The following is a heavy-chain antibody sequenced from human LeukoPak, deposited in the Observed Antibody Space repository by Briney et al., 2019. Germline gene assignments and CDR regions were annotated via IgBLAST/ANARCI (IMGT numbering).Heavy chain of an antibody. Sequence: PSETLSLTCTVSGVSISTYYWTWIRQSPGKGLEWIGYVFYSGTTSYNPSLKSRLSISVNTSQNQISLKLNSVTAADTAVYYCAAEGRTGSYVGYWGQGTLVTVS. CDR2: VFYSGTT. CDR3: AAEGRTGSYVGY. D-gene: IGHD3-10*01. J-gene: IGHJ4*02. V-gene: IGHV4-59*01. CDR1: GVSISTYY.